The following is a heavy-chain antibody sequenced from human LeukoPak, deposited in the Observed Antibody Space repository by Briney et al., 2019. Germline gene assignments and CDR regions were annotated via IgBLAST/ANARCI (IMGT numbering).Heavy chain of an antibody. CDR1: GFTFSSYG. CDR3: AKNMGAEWELDAFDI. Sequence: GGSLRLSCAASGFTFSSYGMPWVRQAPGKGLEWVAVISYDGSNKYYADSVKGRFTISRDNSKNTLYLQMNSLRAEDTAVYYCAKNMGAEWELDAFDIWGQGTMVTVSS. CDR2: ISYDGSNK. V-gene: IGHV3-30*18. J-gene: IGHJ3*02. D-gene: IGHD1-26*01.